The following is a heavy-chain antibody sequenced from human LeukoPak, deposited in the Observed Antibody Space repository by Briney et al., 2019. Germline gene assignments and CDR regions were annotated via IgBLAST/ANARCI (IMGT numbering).Heavy chain of an antibody. CDR3: AKSIVNSGTYIPFDY. Sequence: GGSLRLSCAASGFTFSSYAMSWVRQAPVKGLEWVSAISGSGGSTYYADSVKGRFTISRDKSKNSLYLQMNSLRVEDTAIYYCAKSIVNSGTYIPFDYWGQGTLVTVSS. D-gene: IGHD1-26*01. CDR1: GFTFSSYA. V-gene: IGHV3-23*01. CDR2: ISGSGGST. J-gene: IGHJ4*02.